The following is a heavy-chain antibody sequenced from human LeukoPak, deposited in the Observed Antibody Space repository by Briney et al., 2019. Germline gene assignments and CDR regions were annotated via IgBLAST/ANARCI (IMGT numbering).Heavy chain of an antibody. V-gene: IGHV1-18*01. CDR1: GYTFTSYG. D-gene: IGHD6-13*01. CDR3: ARDQRSSWSDY. CDR2: ISAYNGNT. J-gene: IGHJ4*02. Sequence: ASVKVSCKASGYTFTSYGISWVRQAPGQGLEGMGWISAYNGNTKYAQNLQGRVTITTHQSTSTAYMELRSRRSDDTAVYYCARDQRSSWSDYWGQGTLVTVSS.